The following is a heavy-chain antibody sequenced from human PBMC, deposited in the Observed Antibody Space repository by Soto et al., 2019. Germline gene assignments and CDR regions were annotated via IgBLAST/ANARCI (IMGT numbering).Heavy chain of an antibody. CDR2: INPNSGGT. J-gene: IGHJ4*02. Sequence: ASVKVSCKASGYTFTGYYMHWVRQAPGQGLEWMGWINPNSGGTNYAQKFQGWVTMTRDTSISTAYMELSRLRSDDTAVYYCARDSPSNDSSGYYFDYWGQGTLVTVSS. V-gene: IGHV1-2*04. CDR3: ARDSPSNDSSGYYFDY. CDR1: GYTFTGYY. D-gene: IGHD3-22*01.